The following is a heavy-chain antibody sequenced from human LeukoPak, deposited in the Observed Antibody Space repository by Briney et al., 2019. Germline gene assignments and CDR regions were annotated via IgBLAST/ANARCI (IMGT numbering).Heavy chain of an antibody. V-gene: IGHV1-18*04. CDR3: ARDHTPSDYGDYGSGMDV. D-gene: IGHD4-17*01. CDR1: GYTFTSYG. Sequence: ASVKVSCKASGYTFTSYGISWVRQAPGQGLEWMGWISAYNGNTNYAQKLQGRVTMTTDTSTSTAYMELRSLRSDDTAVYYCARDHTPSDYGDYGSGMDVWGKGTTVTVPS. J-gene: IGHJ6*04. CDR2: ISAYNGNT.